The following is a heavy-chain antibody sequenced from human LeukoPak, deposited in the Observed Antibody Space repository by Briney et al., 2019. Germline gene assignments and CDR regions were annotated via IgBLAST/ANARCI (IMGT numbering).Heavy chain of an antibody. Sequence: GGSLRLSCAASGFIFDDYAMHWVRQAPGKGLEWVSGISWNSGSMAYAESMKGRLTISRDNAKNSLYLQMNSLRAEDTALYYCAKDKGGGLHYYYGMDVWGQGTTVTVSS. J-gene: IGHJ6*02. CDR3: AKDKGGGLHYYYGMDV. D-gene: IGHD1-26*01. CDR1: GFIFDDYA. V-gene: IGHV3-9*01. CDR2: ISWNSGSM.